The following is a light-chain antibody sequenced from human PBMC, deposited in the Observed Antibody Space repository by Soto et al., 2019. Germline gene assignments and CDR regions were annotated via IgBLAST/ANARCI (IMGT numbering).Light chain of an antibody. J-gene: IGLJ2*01. CDR1: SSDVGGYNY. V-gene: IGLV2-14*01. CDR2: DVS. CDR3: SSYTSSSTLV. Sequence: QSVLTQPASVSGSPGQSITISCTGTSSDVGGYNYVSWYQQHPGKAPKLMIYDVSNRPSGVSNRFSGSKSGNTASLTISGLQADYEAAYYCSSYTSSSTLVVGGGTKLTVL.